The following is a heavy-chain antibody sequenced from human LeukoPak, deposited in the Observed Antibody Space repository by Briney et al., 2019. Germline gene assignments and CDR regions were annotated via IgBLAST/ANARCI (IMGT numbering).Heavy chain of an antibody. CDR1: GGSISSGGYY. CDR3: ARDKSPPLRLDSNWFDP. J-gene: IGHJ5*02. Sequence: SETLSLTCTVSGGSISSGGYYWSWIRQPPGKGLEWIGYIYHSGSTYYSPSLKSRVTISVDRSKNQFSLKLSSVTAADTAVYYCARDKSPPLRLDSNWFDPWGQGTLVTVSS. D-gene: IGHD4-17*01. CDR2: IYHSGST. V-gene: IGHV4-30-2*01.